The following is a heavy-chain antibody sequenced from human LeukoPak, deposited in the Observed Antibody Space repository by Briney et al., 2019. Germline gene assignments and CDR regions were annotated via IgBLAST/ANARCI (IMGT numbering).Heavy chain of an antibody. V-gene: IGHV1-2*02. D-gene: IGHD3-9*01. J-gene: IGHJ5*02. CDR3: ARNFDMKGFDP. CDR2: INSDSGLT. Sequence: GASVKVSCKTSGYTFTGYYMNWARQAPGQGLEWMGWINSDSGLTKYAQKFQGRVTMTRDTSITTVYMDLTRLTSDDTAVYYCARNFDMKGFDPWGQGTLVTVSS. CDR1: GYTFTGYY.